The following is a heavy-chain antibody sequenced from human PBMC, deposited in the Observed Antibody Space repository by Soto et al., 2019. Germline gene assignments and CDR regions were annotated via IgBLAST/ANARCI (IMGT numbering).Heavy chain of an antibody. CDR3: ARDYNTVLDY. CDR2: IYYSGST. J-gene: IGHJ4*02. D-gene: IGHD1-1*01. V-gene: IGHV4-31*03. Sequence: PSETLSLTCTVSGGSISSGVYYWIWIRQHPGKGLEWIGYIYYSGSTYYNPSLKSRVTISVDTSKNQFSLKLSSVTAADTAVYYCARDYNTVLDYWGQGTLVTVSS. CDR1: GGSISSGVYY.